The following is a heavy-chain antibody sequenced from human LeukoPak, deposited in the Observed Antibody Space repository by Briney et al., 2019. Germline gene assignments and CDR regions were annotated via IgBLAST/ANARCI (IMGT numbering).Heavy chain of an antibody. CDR2: IYYSGST. Sequence: SETLPLTCTVSGDSISSISHYWGWIRQPPGKGLEWIGTIYYSGSTYYNPSLKSRVTISADTSKNQFSLKLSSVTAADTAVYYCARRKNSGYDFDYWGQGTLVTVSS. J-gene: IGHJ4*02. D-gene: IGHD5-12*01. CDR3: ARRKNSGYDFDY. CDR1: GDSISSISHY. V-gene: IGHV4-39*01.